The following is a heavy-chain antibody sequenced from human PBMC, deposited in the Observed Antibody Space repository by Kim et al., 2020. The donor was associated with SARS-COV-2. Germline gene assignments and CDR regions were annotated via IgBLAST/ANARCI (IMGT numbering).Heavy chain of an antibody. V-gene: IGHV3-30*18. CDR2: ISYDGSNK. CDR1: GFTFSSYG. J-gene: IGHJ6*02. CDR3: AKDSRIAERGVDYYGMDV. Sequence: GGSLRLSCAASGFTFSSYGMHWVRQAPGKGLEWVAVISYDGSNKYYADSVKGRFTISRDNSKNTLYLQMNSLRAEDTAVYYCAKDSRIAERGVDYYGMDVWGQGTTVTVSS. D-gene: IGHD6-13*01.